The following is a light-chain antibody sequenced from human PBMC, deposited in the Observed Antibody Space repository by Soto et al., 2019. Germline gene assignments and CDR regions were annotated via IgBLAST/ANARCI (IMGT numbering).Light chain of an antibody. V-gene: IGKV1-39*01. CDR2: AAS. Sequence: DIQMTQSPSSLSASVGDRVTITCRASQSISSYLNWYQQKPGKAPKLLIYAASSLQSGVPSRFSGSGSGTDFTLPISSLHPEPFATYYCQPNYSTLRTFGQVTKVVIK. CDR1: QSISSY. J-gene: IGKJ1*01. CDR3: QPNYSTLRT.